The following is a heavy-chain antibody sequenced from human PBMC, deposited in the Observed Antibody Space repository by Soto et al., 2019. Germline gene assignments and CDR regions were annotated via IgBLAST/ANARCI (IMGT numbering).Heavy chain of an antibody. D-gene: IGHD6-19*01. CDR1: GGSISSSSYY. CDR2: IYYSGST. CDR3: AREGTAVANSWFDP. V-gene: IGHV4-39*02. J-gene: IGHJ5*02. Sequence: QLQLQESGPGLVKPSETLSLTCTVSGGSISSSSYYWGWIRQPPGKGLEWIGSIYYSGSTYYNPSLKSRVTISVDTSKNQFSLKLSSVTAADTAVYYCAREGTAVANSWFDPWGQGTLVTVFS.